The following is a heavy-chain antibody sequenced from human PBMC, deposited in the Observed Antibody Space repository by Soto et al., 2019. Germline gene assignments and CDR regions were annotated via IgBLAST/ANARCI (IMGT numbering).Heavy chain of an antibody. D-gene: IGHD2-21*02. J-gene: IGHJ4*02. Sequence: ASVKVSCKASGYTFTSYAMHWVRQAPGQRLEWMGWINAGNGNAKYSQKFQGRVTITRDTSASTAYMELSSLRSEDTAVYYCARSIVVVTAADYWGQGTLVTVSS. CDR1: GYTFTSYA. CDR2: INAGNGNA. CDR3: ARSIVVVTAADY. V-gene: IGHV1-3*01.